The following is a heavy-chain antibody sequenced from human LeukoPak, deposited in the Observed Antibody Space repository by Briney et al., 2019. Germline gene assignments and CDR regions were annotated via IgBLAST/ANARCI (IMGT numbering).Heavy chain of an antibody. D-gene: IGHD3-10*01. V-gene: IGHV3-23*01. CDR1: GFTFTSYA. CDR3: AKGYAYYYGPGSNYGMDV. Sequence: TGGSLRLSCAASGFTFTSYAMNWVRQAPGKGLEWVSAISGSGASTYYADSVKGRFTISRDNSKNTVSLQMSSLRAEDTAVYYCAKGYAYYYGPGSNYGMDVWGQGTTVTVSS. J-gene: IGHJ6*02. CDR2: ISGSGAST.